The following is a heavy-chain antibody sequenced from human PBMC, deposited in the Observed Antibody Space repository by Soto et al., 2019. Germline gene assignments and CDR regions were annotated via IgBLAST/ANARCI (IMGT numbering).Heavy chain of an antibody. CDR2: IYSSVST. V-gene: IGHV4-38-2*01. CDR3: ARNSSGWSFDS. J-gene: IGHJ4*02. D-gene: IGHD6-19*01. CDR1: GDSINNNYY. Sequence: SETLSLTCAVSGDSINNNYYWGWIRKPPGKGLEWIASIYSSVSTHYNPSLKSRVTISIDTSKKQFSLQLTSVTAADTAVYYCARNSSGWSFDSWGQGTRVTVSS.